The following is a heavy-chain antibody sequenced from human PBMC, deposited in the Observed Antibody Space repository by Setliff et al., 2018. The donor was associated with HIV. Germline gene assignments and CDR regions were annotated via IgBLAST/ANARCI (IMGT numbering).Heavy chain of an antibody. V-gene: IGHV4-30-4*01. Sequence: SETLSLTCTVSGGSITAPYNYWSWIRQPPGKGLEWVGYVSYSWATYYNPSLKSRVTISVDTSKNQFSLKLSSVTAADTAVYYCTRAEQQLPYYYYYYGMDVWGQGTTVTVSS. CDR1: GGSITAPYNY. CDR3: TRAEQQLPYYYYYYGMDV. CDR2: VSYSWAT. D-gene: IGHD6-13*01. J-gene: IGHJ6*02.